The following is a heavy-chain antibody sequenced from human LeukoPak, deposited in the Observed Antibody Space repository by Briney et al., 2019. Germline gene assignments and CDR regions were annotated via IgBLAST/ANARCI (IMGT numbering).Heavy chain of an antibody. CDR1: GFMFSDEY. D-gene: IGHD3-10*01. CDR2: ISNSGDFI. V-gene: IGHV3-11*01. CDR3: ARARGTGPGAHFDY. J-gene: IGHJ4*02. Sequence: GGSLRLSCAAPGFMFSDEYMSWIRQAPGKGLEWVSYISNSGDFIAYADSVKGRFTISRDNAKNSLFLQMNSLRAEDTAVYYCARARGTGPGAHFDYWGQGTLVIVSS.